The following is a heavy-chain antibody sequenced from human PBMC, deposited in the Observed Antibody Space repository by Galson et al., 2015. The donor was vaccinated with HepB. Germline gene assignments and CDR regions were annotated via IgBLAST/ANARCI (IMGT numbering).Heavy chain of an antibody. CDR3: AKQMKHYYGSVPNWFDP. J-gene: IGHJ5*02. CDR1: GFTFSSYA. V-gene: IGHV3-23*01. Sequence: SLRLSCAASGFTFSSYAMSWVRQAPGKGLEWVSAISGSGGSTYYADSVKGRFTISRDNSKNTLYLQMNSLRAEDTAVYYCAKQMKHYYGSVPNWFDPWGQGTLVTVSS. D-gene: IGHD3-10*01. CDR2: ISGSGGST.